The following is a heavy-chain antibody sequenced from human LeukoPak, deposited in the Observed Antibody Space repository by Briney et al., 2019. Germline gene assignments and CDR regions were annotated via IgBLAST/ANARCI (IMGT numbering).Heavy chain of an antibody. CDR3: AKARSGSSSSCYNY. J-gene: IGHJ4*02. V-gene: IGHV3-23*01. D-gene: IGHD2-2*02. Sequence: GGSLRLSCEASGFTFRNYSMNWVRQAPGKGLEWVSGISDSGGTTDYADSVKGRFAISRDNSNNTLYLQMNSLRAEDTAVYYCAKARSGSSSSCYNYWGQGTLVTVSS. CDR2: ISDSGGTT. CDR1: GFTFRNYS.